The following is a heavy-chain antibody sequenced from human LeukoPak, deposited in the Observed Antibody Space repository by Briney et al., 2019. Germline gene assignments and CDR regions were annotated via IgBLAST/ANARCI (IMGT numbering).Heavy chain of an antibody. V-gene: IGHV1-69*13. CDR1: GGTFSSYA. J-gene: IGHJ3*02. Sequence: SVTVSCKASGGTFSSYAISWVRQAPGQGLEWMGGIIPIFGTANYAQKFQGRVTITADESTSTAYMELSSLRSEDTAVYYCARVIITMIVVQDAFDIWGQGTMVTVSS. CDR3: ARVIITMIVVQDAFDI. CDR2: IIPIFGTA. D-gene: IGHD3-22*01.